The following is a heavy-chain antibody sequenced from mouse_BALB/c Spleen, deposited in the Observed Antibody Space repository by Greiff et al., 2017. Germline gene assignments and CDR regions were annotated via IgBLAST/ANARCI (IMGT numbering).Heavy chain of an antibody. Sequence: QVQLQQSGAELMKPGASVKISCKATGYTFSSYWIEWVKQRPGHGLEWIGEILPGSGSTNYNEKFKGKATFTADTSSNTAYMQLSSLTSEDSAVYYCSGRECSNYAMDYWGQGTTVTVSS. D-gene: IGHD1-1*01. V-gene: IGHV1-9*01. CDR2: ILPGSGST. CDR3: SGRECSNYAMDY. CDR1: GYTFSSYW. J-gene: IGHJ4*01.